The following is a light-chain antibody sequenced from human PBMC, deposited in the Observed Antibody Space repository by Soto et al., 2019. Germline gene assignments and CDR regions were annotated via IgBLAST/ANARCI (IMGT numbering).Light chain of an antibody. CDR1: LTVSNN. CDR3: QQYNNWLPRAT. CDR2: YAS. J-gene: IGKJ3*01. Sequence: DIVMTQSPATLSVSPGERATLSCRASLTVSNNLAWYQQKPGQAPRLLIYYASTRATGIPDSFSGSGSVKDFTLTITSVQSEDVAVYHCQQYNNWLPRATFAPGTRVDIK. V-gene: IGKV3-15*01.